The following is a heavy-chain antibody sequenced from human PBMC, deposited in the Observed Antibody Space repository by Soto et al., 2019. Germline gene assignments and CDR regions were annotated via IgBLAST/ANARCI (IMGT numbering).Heavy chain of an antibody. CDR2: IYYSGST. Sequence: SETLSLTCTVSGGSISSSSYYWGWIRQPPVKGLEWIGSIYYSGSTYYNPSLKSRVTISVDTSKNQFSLKLSSVNAADTAVYYCVASGPGDDSSAYYYYGMDVWGQGTTLTVSS. CDR1: GGSISSSSYY. J-gene: IGHJ6*02. D-gene: IGHD3-22*01. V-gene: IGHV4-39*01. CDR3: VASGPGDDSSAYYYYGMDV.